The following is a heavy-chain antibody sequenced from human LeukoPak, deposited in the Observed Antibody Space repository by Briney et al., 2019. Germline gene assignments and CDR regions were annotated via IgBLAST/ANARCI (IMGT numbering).Heavy chain of an antibody. CDR1: GFTVSSNY. CDR2: ISGSGGST. D-gene: IGHD3-22*01. V-gene: IGHV3-23*01. Sequence: PGGSLRLSCAASGFTVSSNYMSWVRQAPGKGLEWVSAISGSGGSTYYADSVKGRFTISRDNSKNTLYLQMNSLRAEDTAVYYCAKAGTYYYDSSGYIALGRQGDYWGQGTLVTVSS. J-gene: IGHJ4*02. CDR3: AKAGTYYYDSSGYIALGRQGDY.